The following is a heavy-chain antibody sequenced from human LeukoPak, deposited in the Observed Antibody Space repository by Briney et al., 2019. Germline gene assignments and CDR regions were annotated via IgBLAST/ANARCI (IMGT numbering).Heavy chain of an antibody. D-gene: IGHD4-17*01. J-gene: IGHJ5*02. Sequence: SETLSLTCTVSGGSISSSSYYWGWIRQPPGKGLEWIGSIYYSGSTYYNPSLKSRVTISVDTSKNQFSLKLSSVTAADTAVYYCASTTTANWFDPWGQGTLVTVSS. V-gene: IGHV4-39*07. CDR3: ASTTTANWFDP. CDR1: GGSISSSSYY. CDR2: IYYSGST.